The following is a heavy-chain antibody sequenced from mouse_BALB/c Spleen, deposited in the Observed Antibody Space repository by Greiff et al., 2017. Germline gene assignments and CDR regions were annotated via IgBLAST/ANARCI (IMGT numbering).Heavy chain of an antibody. J-gene: IGHJ2*01. CDR2: INPSSGYT. CDR3: EKRDYDYDVDY. V-gene: IGHV1-4*01. CDR1: GYTFTSYT. Sequence: VQLQESGAELARPGASVKMSCKASGYTFTSYTMHWVKQRPGQGLEWIGYINPSSGYTNYNQKFKDKATLTADKSSSTAYMQLSSLTSEDSAVYYCEKRDYDYDVDYWGQGTTLTVSS. D-gene: IGHD2-4*01.